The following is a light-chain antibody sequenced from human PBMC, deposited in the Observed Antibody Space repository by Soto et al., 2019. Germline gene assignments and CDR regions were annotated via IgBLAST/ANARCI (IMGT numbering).Light chain of an antibody. J-gene: IGLJ1*01. Sequence: QSALTQHASVSGSPGQSITLSCSGTGSGVGGYNHVSWYQQHPGKAPKPMIYDVSNRPSRVSNRFFGSKSDNTASLTISVLQAYDEADDSCTSSARRSTDVFGTGTELTLL. CDR2: DVS. CDR1: GSGVGGYNH. V-gene: IGLV2-14*03. CDR3: TSSARRSTDV.